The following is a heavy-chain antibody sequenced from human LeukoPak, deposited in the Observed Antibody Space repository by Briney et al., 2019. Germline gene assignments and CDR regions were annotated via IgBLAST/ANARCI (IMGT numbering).Heavy chain of an antibody. Sequence: GASVKVSCKASGYTFNSYGISWVRQAPGQGLEWMGWVSAYNGKTNYAQKLQGRVTMTTDTSTSTAYMELRSLRSDDTAVYYCAREAYSSGSDCWGQGTLVTVSS. CDR3: AREAYSSGSDC. J-gene: IGHJ4*02. V-gene: IGHV1-18*04. CDR2: VSAYNGKT. D-gene: IGHD6-19*01. CDR1: GYTFNSYG.